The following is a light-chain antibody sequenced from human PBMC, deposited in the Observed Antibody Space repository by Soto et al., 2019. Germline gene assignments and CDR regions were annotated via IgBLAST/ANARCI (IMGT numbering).Light chain of an antibody. Sequence: IVMTQSPATMSGSLGERSTLSCGSSQSVSSNLAWYQQKPGQAHRLLIYGASTRATGIPARFSGSGSGTDFTLTISRLEPEDFAVYYCQQYGSSPRITGGQGTQLEIK. CDR2: GAS. J-gene: IGKJ5*01. CDR1: QSVSSN. CDR3: QQYGSSPRIT. V-gene: IGKV3-20*01.